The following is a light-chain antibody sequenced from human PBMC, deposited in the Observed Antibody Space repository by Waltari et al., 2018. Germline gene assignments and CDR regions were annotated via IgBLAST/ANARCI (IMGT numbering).Light chain of an antibody. CDR3: QQYSSSPNT. V-gene: IGKV3-20*01. CDR1: QSVSSNY. Sequence: EIVLTQSPGPLSLSPGERATLSCRASQSVSSNYLAWYQQKPGQAPRLLSYGASSRATGIPDRFSGSGSGTDFTLTISRVEPEDFAVYYWQQYSSSPNTFGQGTKLEIK. J-gene: IGKJ2*01. CDR2: GAS.